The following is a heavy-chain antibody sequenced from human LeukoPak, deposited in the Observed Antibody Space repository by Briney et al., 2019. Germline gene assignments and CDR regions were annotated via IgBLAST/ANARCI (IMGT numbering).Heavy chain of an antibody. CDR2: ISSSGDIT. CDR3: ARESYGSGILYYYYYYMDV. Sequence: GGTLRLSCAASGFSFSSHGMNWVRQGPGKGLEWVSGISSSGDITYYEDSVKGRFTISRDNAKNTLYLQMNSLRAEDTAVYYCARESYGSGILYYYYYYMDVWGKGTTVTISS. V-gene: IGHV3-23*01. J-gene: IGHJ6*03. D-gene: IGHD3-10*01. CDR1: GFSFSSHG.